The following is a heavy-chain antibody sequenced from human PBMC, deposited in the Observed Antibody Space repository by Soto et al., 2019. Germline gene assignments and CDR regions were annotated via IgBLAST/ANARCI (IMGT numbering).Heavy chain of an antibody. V-gene: IGHV4-31*03. CDR2: IYYSGST. J-gene: IGHJ4*02. Sequence: QVQLQESGPGLVKPSQTLSLTCTVSGGSISSGGYYWSWIRQHPGKGLEWIGYIYYSGSTYYNPSLKSRVTISVVTSKNQFSLKLSSVTAADTAAYYCAREVGSGIEYSSSPGYFDYWGQGTLVTVSS. CDR1: GGSISSGGYY. D-gene: IGHD6-6*01. CDR3: AREVGSGIEYSSSPGYFDY.